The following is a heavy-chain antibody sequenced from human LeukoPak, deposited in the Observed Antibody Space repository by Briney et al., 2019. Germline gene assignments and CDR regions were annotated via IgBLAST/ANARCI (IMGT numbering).Heavy chain of an antibody. V-gene: IGHV4-59*01. CDR2: IYYSGST. CDR3: ARVLPSYYDSSGYSDY. D-gene: IGHD3-22*01. Sequence: PSETLSLTCTVSGGSISSYYWSWIRQPPGKGLEWIGYIYYSGSTNYNPSLKSRVTISVDTSKNQFSLKLSSVTAADTAVYYCARVLPSYYDSSGYSDYWGQGTLVTVSS. J-gene: IGHJ4*02. CDR1: GGSISSYY.